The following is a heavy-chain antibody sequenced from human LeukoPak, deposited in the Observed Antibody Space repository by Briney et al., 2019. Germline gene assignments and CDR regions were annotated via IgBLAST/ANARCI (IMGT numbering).Heavy chain of an antibody. Sequence: PGGSLRLSCVASGFSFTNYDIHWVRQAPGRGLEWVAVTSLDGSNKLYTDTVRGRFIISRDNSKNTVYLQMDSLRAEDTAVYYCARGIAGYCSSTSCYRGVTDWGQGTLVTVSS. J-gene: IGHJ4*02. CDR3: ARGIAGYCSSTSCYRGVTD. CDR2: TSLDGSNK. V-gene: IGHV3-30-3*01. D-gene: IGHD2-2*02. CDR1: GFSFTNYD.